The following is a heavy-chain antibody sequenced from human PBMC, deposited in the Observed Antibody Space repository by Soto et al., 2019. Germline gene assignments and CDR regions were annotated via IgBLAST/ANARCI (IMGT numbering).Heavy chain of an antibody. CDR3: ARVRQGCSANSCYSDP. J-gene: IGHJ5*01. Sequence: PSETLSLTCTLSGGSVRAPDWWNWVRQSPDKGLEWIAEVHISGHSNYNPSLRSRVSVSIDSSKNQFYLNLNSVTAADTAIYYCARVRQGCSANSCYSDPWGQGTQVTVSS. V-gene: IGHV4-4*02. D-gene: IGHD2-15*01. CDR2: VHISGHS. CDR1: GGSVRAPDW.